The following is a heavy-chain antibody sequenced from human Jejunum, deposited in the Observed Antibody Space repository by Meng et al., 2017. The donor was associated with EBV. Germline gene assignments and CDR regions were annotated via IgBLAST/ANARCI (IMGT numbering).Heavy chain of an antibody. CDR3: ARKYGGDY. V-gene: IGHV3-53*01. CDR2: IYGDGRT. D-gene: IGHD2-2*01. Sequence: LLELGGGLIMPGGSLGLSCAASGFTFSSSYMSWVRQAPGKGLEWVSVIYGDGRTYYADSVKGRFTISRDSSKNTIYLQMNSLRVDDTALYYCARKYGGDYWGQGTLVTVSS. J-gene: IGHJ4*02. CDR1: GFTFSSSY.